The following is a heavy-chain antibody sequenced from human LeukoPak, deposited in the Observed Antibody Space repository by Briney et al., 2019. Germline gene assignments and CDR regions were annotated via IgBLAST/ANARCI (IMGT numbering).Heavy chain of an antibody. Sequence: PGGSLRLSCAASGFTFSSYWMSWVRQAPGKGLEWVANIKQDGSGKYYVDSVKGRFTISRDNAKNSLYLQMNSLRAEDTAVYYCARGGMVRGVTQSYYYYGMDVWGQGTTVTVSS. CDR1: GFTFSSYW. J-gene: IGHJ6*02. V-gene: IGHV3-7*01. D-gene: IGHD3-10*01. CDR2: IKQDGSGK. CDR3: ARGGMVRGVTQSYYYYGMDV.